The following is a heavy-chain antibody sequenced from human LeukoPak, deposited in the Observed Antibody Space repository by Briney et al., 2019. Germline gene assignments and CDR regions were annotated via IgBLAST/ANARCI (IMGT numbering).Heavy chain of an antibody. V-gene: IGHV4-34*01. Sequence: SETLSLTCAVYGGSFSGYYWSWIRQPPGKGLEWIGEINHSGSTNYNPSLKSRVTISVDTSKNQFSLKLSSVTAADTAVYYCARGQGDITMIVVAHLDVWGQGTTVTVSS. D-gene: IGHD3-22*01. CDR1: GGSFSGYY. CDR2: INHSGST. J-gene: IGHJ6*02. CDR3: ARGQGDITMIVVAHLDV.